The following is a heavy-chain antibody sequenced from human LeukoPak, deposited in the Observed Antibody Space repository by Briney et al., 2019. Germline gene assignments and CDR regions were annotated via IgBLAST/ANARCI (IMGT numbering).Heavy chain of an antibody. J-gene: IGHJ4*02. V-gene: IGHV3-9*01. CDR2: ISWNSGSI. CDR1: GFTFDDYA. CDR3: AKASQWELIQHFDY. D-gene: IGHD1-26*01. Sequence: PGRSLRLSCAASGFTFDDYAMHWVRQAPGKGLEWVSGISWNSGSIGYADSVKGRFTISRDNAKNSLYLQMNSLRAEDTALYYCAKASQWELIQHFDYWGQGTLVTVSS.